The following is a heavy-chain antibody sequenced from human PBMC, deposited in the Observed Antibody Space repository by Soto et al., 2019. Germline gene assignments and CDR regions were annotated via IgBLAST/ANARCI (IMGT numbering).Heavy chain of an antibody. CDR2: IYYSGST. V-gene: IGHV4-39*02. J-gene: IGHJ6*02. CDR1: GGSITSSSYY. Sequence: QLQLQESGPGLLKPSATLSLTCTVSGGSITSSSYYWGWIRQPPGKGLEWIGNIYYSGSTYYNPSLESRLTISVDTSKNHFSLRLSSVTAADAAVYYCASTPHYYFYGLDVWGQGTTVTVSS. CDR3: ASTPHYYFYGLDV.